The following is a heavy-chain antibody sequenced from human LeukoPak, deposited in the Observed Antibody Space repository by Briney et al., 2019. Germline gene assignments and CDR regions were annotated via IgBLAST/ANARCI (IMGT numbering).Heavy chain of an antibody. CDR3: ARGYSSGWKFDY. CDR2: INPSGGST. D-gene: IGHD6-19*01. V-gene: IGHV1-46*01. J-gene: IGHJ4*02. Sequence: GASVKVSCKASGYTFTSYYMHWVRQAPGQGLEWMGIINPSGGSTSYAQKFQGRVTMTRDTSTSTVYMELRSLRSDDTAVYYCARGYSSGWKFDYWGQGTLVTVSS. CDR1: GYTFTSYY.